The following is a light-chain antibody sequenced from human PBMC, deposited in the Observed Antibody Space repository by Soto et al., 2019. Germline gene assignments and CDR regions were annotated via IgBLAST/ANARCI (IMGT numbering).Light chain of an antibody. CDR1: QSISSW. J-gene: IGKJ5*01. V-gene: IGKV1-5*01. CDR3: KKLFDSQIN. Sequence: DIQMTQSPSTMSASVVYRFTITCRASQSISSWLAWYKQKPGKANKILIYAASTLESGVTSRFSATVSGTEFSITITSLQTEDFETYYCKKLFDSQINCGQGPRLEIK. CDR2: AAS.